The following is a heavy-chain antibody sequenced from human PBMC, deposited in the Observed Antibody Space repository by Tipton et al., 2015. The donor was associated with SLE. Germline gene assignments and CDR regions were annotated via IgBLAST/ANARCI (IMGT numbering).Heavy chain of an antibody. D-gene: IGHD4-23*01. V-gene: IGHV4-34*01. Sequence: TLSLTCAVSGASFSDYFWTWIRQAPWKGLERIGETSHSGRSIYNPSLKSRVTASLDTSKMHFSLRLTSVTAADTAVYYCASGKLSYGGGDNWGQGTLVTVSS. CDR3: ASGKLSYGGGDN. CDR1: GASFSDYF. J-gene: IGHJ4*02. CDR2: TSHSGRS.